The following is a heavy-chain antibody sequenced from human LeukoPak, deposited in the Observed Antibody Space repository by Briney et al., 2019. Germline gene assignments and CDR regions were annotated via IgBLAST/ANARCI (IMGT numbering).Heavy chain of an antibody. D-gene: IGHD3-22*01. Sequence: PGGSLRLSCADSGSTFSNYAMSWVRQAPGKGLEWVSAISGSGGNTYYADSVKGRFTISRDNSKNTLYLQMNSLRAEDTAVYYCANDGAYDSSGYFMSFNYWGQGTLVTVSS. V-gene: IGHV3-23*01. CDR1: GSTFSNYA. CDR2: ISGSGGNT. J-gene: IGHJ4*02. CDR3: ANDGAYDSSGYFMSFNY.